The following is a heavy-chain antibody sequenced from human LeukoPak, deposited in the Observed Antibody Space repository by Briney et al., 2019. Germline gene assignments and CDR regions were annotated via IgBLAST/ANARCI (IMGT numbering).Heavy chain of an antibody. D-gene: IGHD3-10*01. CDR1: GGSISSYY. V-gene: IGHV4-59*01. CDR2: IYYSGST. Sequence: PSETLSLTCTVPGGSISSYYWSWIRQPPGKGLEWIGYIYYSGSTNYNPSLKSRVTISVDTSKNQFSLKLSSVTAADTAVYYCARYSSLVYYGSGSYSYYYYMDVWGKGTTVTISS. J-gene: IGHJ6*03. CDR3: ARYSSLVYYGSGSYSYYYYMDV.